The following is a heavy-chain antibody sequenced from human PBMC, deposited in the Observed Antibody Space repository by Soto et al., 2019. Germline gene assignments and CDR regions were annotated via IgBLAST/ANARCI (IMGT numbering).Heavy chain of an antibody. V-gene: IGHV3-13*04. CDR2: IGIAGDT. J-gene: IGHJ6*02. CDR1: GFTFSSYD. CDR3: ARMGSSGWYPAGMDV. D-gene: IGHD6-19*01. Sequence: GGSLRLSCAASGFTFSSYDMHWVRQPTGKGLEWVAAIGIAGDTYYPGSVKGRFTISRENAKNSLYLQMNSLRAGDTAVYYCARMGSSGWYPAGMDVWGQGTTVTVSS.